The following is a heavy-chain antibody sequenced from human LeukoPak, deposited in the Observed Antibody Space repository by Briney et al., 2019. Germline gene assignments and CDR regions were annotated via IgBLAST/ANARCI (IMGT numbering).Heavy chain of an antibody. CDR2: INPSGVDT. Sequence: ASVKVSCKASGYTFTSYHVYWVRQAPGQGLEWMGIINPSGVDTTYAQTFQDRVTVTRDTSTTTVYLELSSLRSEDTAVYYCARFGYSYGADYWGQGTLVTVSS. D-gene: IGHD5-18*01. V-gene: IGHV1-46*01. J-gene: IGHJ4*02. CDR3: ARFGYSYGADY. CDR1: GYTFTSYH.